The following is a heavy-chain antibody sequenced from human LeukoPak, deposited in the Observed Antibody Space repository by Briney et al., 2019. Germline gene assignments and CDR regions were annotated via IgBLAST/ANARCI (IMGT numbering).Heavy chain of an antibody. Sequence: ASVKVSCKASGYTFTGYYMHWVRQAPGQGLEWMGWINPNSGGTNYAQKFQGRVTMTRDTSISTAYMELSSLRSEDTAVYYCARGGRRVPAAKPIDPWGQGTLVTVSS. J-gene: IGHJ5*02. CDR3: ARGGRRVPAAKPIDP. V-gene: IGHV1-2*02. CDR2: INPNSGGT. D-gene: IGHD2-2*01. CDR1: GYTFTGYY.